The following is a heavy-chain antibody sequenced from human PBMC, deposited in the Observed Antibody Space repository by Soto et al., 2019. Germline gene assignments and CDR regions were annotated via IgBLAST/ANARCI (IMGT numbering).Heavy chain of an antibody. CDR2: IDPSDSYT. V-gene: IGHV5-10-1*01. CDR3: ARPGAGRKYNGRDA. CDR1: GYSFTSYW. D-gene: IGHD3-10*01. Sequence: GASLKISCKGSGYSFTSYWISWVRQMPGKGLEWMGRIDPSDSYTNYSPSFQGHVTISADKSISTAYLQWSSLKASDTAMYYCARPGAGRKYNGRDACGQGTTVTVSS. J-gene: IGHJ6*02.